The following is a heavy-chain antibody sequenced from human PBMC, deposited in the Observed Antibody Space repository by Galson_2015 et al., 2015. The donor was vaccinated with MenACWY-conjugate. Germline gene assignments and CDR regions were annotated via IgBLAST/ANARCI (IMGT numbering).Heavy chain of an antibody. Sequence: ETLSLTCTVSGGSISSYYWSWIRQPPGKGLEWIGYIYSSGSTNYNPSLKSRVTMSVDTSKNEFSLRLSSVTAADTAVYYCARGYDSGIYGWSGPWGQGTLVIVSS. CDR3: ARGYDSGIYGWSGP. V-gene: IGHV4-59*01. D-gene: IGHD3-10*01. CDR1: GGSISSYY. CDR2: IYSSGST. J-gene: IGHJ5*02.